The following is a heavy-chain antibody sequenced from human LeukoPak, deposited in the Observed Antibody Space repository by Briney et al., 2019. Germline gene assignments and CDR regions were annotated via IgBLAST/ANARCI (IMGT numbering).Heavy chain of an antibody. CDR2: ISIDSTTI. CDR1: GFTFSNAW. J-gene: IGHJ5*02. CDR3: ARDVGYRSWFDP. D-gene: IGHD5-18*01. Sequence: GGSLRLSCAASGFTFSNAWMNWVRQAPGKGLEWVSYISIDSTTIYYAASAKGRFTISRDNVKNSLYLQMNSLTAEDTAMYYCARDVGYRSWFDPWGQGTLVTVSS. V-gene: IGHV3-48*01.